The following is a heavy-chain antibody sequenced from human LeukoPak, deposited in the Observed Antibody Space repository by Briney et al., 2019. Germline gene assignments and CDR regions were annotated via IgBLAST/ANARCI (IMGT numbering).Heavy chain of an antibody. J-gene: IGHJ4*02. CDR3: ARDLGLVRSPFDY. V-gene: IGHV3-33*01. CDR1: GFTFSSYG. D-gene: IGHD3-10*01. Sequence: PGRSLRLSCTVSGFTFSSYGMHWVRQAPGKGLEWVAVIWYDGSNKYYADSVKGRFTISRDNSKNTLYLQMNSLRAEDTAVYYCARDLGLVRSPFDYWGQGTLVTVSS. CDR2: IWYDGSNK.